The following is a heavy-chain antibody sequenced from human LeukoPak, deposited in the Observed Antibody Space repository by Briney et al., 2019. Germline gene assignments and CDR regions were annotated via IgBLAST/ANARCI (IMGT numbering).Heavy chain of an antibody. Sequence: SQTLSLTCAVSGGSISSGGYSWSWIRQSTGKGLEWIGRIYTDGSTNYNPSLKSRVTISVDTSKNQFSLKLSSVTAADTAVYYCARESAVRGVIPNWGQGTLVTVSS. CDR2: IYTDGST. CDR1: GGSISSGGYS. D-gene: IGHD3-10*01. CDR3: ARESAVRGVIPN. V-gene: IGHV4-61*02. J-gene: IGHJ4*02.